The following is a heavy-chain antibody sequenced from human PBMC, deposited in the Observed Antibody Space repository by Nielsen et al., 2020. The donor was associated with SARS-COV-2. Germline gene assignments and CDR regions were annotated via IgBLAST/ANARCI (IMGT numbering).Heavy chain of an antibody. Sequence: GGSLRLSCAASGFTFSSYWMSWVRQAPGKGLEWVANIKQDGSEKYYVDSVKGRFTISRDNAKNSLYLQMNSLRAEDTAVYYCAREGLGIDYYYYGMDVWGQGTTVTVSS. CDR3: AREGLGIDYYYYGMDV. CDR2: IKQDGSEK. V-gene: IGHV3-7*01. CDR1: GFTFSSYW. J-gene: IGHJ6*02. D-gene: IGHD7-27*01.